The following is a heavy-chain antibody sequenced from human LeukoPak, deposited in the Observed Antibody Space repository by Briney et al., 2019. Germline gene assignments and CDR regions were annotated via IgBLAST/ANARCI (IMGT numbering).Heavy chain of an antibody. V-gene: IGHV1-18*01. CDR3: ARATYYYGSGSYYRRDNWFDP. J-gene: IGHJ5*02. CDR1: GYTFTSYG. D-gene: IGHD3-10*01. Sequence: ASVKVSCKASGYTFTSYGISWVRQAPGQGLEWMGWISAYNGNTNYAQKLQGRVTMTTDTSTSTAYMGLRSLRSDDTAVYYCARATYYYGSGSYYRRDNWFDPWGQGTLVTVSS. CDR2: ISAYNGNT.